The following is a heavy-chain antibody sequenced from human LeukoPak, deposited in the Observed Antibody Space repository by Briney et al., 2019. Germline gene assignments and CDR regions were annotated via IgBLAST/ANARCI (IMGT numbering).Heavy chain of an antibody. J-gene: IGHJ6*04. V-gene: IGHV6-1*01. CDR3: ARQYSSGWYYYYGLDV. CDR2: TYYRSKWYN. Sequence: SQTLSLTCALSGDSVSSNTAAWNWIRQSPSRCLEWLGRTYYRSKWYNDYAVSVKSRITINPDTSKNQFSLQLNSVTPEDAAVYYCARQYSSGWYYYYGLDVWGKGTTVTVSS. CDR1: GDSVSSNTAA. D-gene: IGHD6-19*01.